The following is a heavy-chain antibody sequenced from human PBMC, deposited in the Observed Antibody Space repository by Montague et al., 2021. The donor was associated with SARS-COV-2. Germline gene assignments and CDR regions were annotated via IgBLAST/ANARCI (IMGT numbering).Heavy chain of an antibody. CDR2: GYYNCDT. D-gene: IGHD2-15*01. J-gene: IGHJ3*01. CDR1: GGSTASRC. Sequence: SETLSLTCTVSGGSTASRCWNWVCHSPRTRPEWICYGYYNCDTKYNPTLHSRVTISISTSANQFSLRLNSVAATDTAVYFCASGWAFDPWGQGRVVTVSS. CDR3: ASGWAFDP. V-gene: IGHV4-59*08.